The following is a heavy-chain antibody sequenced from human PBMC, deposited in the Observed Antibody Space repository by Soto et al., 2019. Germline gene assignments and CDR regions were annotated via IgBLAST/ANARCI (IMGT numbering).Heavy chain of an antibody. CDR2: IWYDGTHK. V-gene: IGHV3-33*01. D-gene: IGHD6-6*01. CDR1: GFTFSSYR. J-gene: IGHJ4*02. CDR3: VRDSSSKFDY. Sequence: QVQLVESGGGVVQPGRSLGLSCAASGFTFSSYRMHWVRQAPGKGLEWVAVIWYDGTHKYYADSVKGRFTISRDNSKNTLYLQMNSLRVEDTAVYYCVRDSSSKFDYWGQGTLVTVSS.